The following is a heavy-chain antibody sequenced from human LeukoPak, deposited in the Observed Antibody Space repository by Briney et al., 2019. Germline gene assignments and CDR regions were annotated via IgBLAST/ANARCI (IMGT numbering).Heavy chain of an antibody. D-gene: IGHD1-26*01. CDR3: ARGLIVGAPDY. V-gene: IGHV3-21*01. Sequence: GGSLRLSCAASGFTFSSYSMNWVRQAPGKGLEWVSSISSSSSYIYYADSVKGRFTISRDNAKNSLYLQMNSLRAEDAAVYYCARGLIVGAPDYWGQGTLVTVSS. CDR2: ISSSSSYI. J-gene: IGHJ4*02. CDR1: GFTFSSYS.